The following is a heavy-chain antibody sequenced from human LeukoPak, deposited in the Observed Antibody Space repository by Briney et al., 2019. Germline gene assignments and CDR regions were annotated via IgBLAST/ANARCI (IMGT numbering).Heavy chain of an antibody. CDR3: ARDVGEYCSSISCYASDY. CDR2: INPSSGGT. CDR1: RYTFTRYY. J-gene: IGHJ4*02. Sequence: ASVKVSCKASRYTFTRYYIHWVRQAPGQGLEWMGWINPSSGGTNYAQKFQGRVTMTRDTSISTAYMEVSRLRSDDTAVYYCARDVGEYCSSISCYASDYWGQGTLVTDSS. D-gene: IGHD2-2*01. V-gene: IGHV1-2*02.